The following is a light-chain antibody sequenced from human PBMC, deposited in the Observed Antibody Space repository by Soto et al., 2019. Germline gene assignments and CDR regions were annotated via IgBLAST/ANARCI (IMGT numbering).Light chain of an antibody. CDR3: QKYSSAPYT. Sequence: DIQMTQSPSSLSASVGERVTLTCRASQGISNYLSWYQQKPGKLPKRLIYTAATWQSGVPSRFSGSGSGTDFTLTISSLQPEDVATYYCQKYSSAPYTFGQGTKLEIK. CDR2: TAA. CDR1: QGISNY. J-gene: IGKJ2*01. V-gene: IGKV1-27*01.